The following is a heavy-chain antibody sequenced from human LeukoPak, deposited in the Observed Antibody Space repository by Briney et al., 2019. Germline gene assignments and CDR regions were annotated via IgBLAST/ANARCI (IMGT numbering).Heavy chain of an antibody. Sequence: GGSLRLSCAVSGITLSNYGMSWVRQAPGKGLEWVAGIGGSGGATNYADSVKGRFTISRDGAKNTLYLQMNSLRAGDTAVYFCAKRGVVIRVILVGFHKEAYYFDSWGQGALVTVSS. CDR2: IGGSGGAT. CDR3: AKRGVVIRVILVGFHKEAYYFDS. CDR1: GITLSNYG. D-gene: IGHD3-10*01. J-gene: IGHJ4*02. V-gene: IGHV3-23*01.